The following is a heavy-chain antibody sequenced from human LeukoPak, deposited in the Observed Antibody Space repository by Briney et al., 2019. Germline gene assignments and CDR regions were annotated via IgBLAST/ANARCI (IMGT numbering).Heavy chain of an antibody. Sequence: ASVKVSCKASGYTFTGYYLHWVRQAPGQGLEGMGCVNPNSGDTNYAQKFQGSVTMTRDTSISTAYMELSRLRSDDTAVYYCAGDEIVGTTGVYYYYYMDVWGKGTTVTISS. CDR1: GYTFTGYY. V-gene: IGHV1-2*02. CDR3: AGDEIVGTTGVYYYYYMDV. J-gene: IGHJ6*03. D-gene: IGHD1-26*01. CDR2: VNPNSGDT.